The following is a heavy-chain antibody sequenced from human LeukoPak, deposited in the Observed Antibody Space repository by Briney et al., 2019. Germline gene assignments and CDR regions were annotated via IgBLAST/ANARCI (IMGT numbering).Heavy chain of an antibody. CDR1: GYTLTELS. V-gene: IGHV1-24*01. CDR2: FDPEDGET. D-gene: IGHD5-12*01. CDR3: ARQLRLSGPFDP. J-gene: IGHJ5*02. Sequence: ASVKVSCKVSGYTLTELSMHWVRQAPGKGLEWMGGFDPEDGETIYAQRFQGRVTMTEDTSTDTAYMELSSLRSEDTAVYYCARQLRLSGPFDPWGQGTLVTVSS.